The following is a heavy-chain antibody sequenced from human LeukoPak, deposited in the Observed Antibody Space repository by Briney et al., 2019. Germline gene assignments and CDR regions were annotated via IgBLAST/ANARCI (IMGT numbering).Heavy chain of an antibody. J-gene: IGHJ5*02. D-gene: IGHD5-12*01. Sequence: ASVKVSCKASGYTFTNYGIGWVRQAPGQGLEWMGWISAYNGHTNYAKKFQGRVTMTTDTSTSTAYVELRSLRSDDTAIYYCARALYSDYYSYLNWFDPWGQGTLVTVS. CDR1: GYTFTNYG. V-gene: IGHV1-18*01. CDR2: ISAYNGHT. CDR3: ARALYSDYYSYLNWFDP.